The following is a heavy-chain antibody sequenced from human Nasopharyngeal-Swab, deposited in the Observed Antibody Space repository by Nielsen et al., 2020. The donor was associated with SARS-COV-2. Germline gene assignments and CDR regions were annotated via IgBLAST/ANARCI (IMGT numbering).Heavy chain of an antibody. V-gene: IGHV3-7*02. D-gene: IGHD3-22*01. CDR3: ARVKYDSSGYYYSGSDY. Sequence: GESLKISCAASGFTFSTSWMSWVRQSPGKGPEWVATIKQDGSEKPCVDSVKGRFTISRDNAKNTLYLQMNSLRAEDTAVYYCARVKYDSSGYYYSGSDYWGQGTLVTVSS. CDR2: IKQDGSEK. CDR1: GFTFSTSW. J-gene: IGHJ4*02.